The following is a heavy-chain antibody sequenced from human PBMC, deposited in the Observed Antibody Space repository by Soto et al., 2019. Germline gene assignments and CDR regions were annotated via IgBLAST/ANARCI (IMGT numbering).Heavy chain of an antibody. V-gene: IGHV4-31*03. Sequence: QVQLQESGPGLVKPSQTLSLTCTVSGGSISSSGYYWSWIRQHPGKGLEWIGYIYYSGSTYYNPFLKSRVTISVDTSKNQFSLKLSSVTAAYTAVYYCARARGLYYYDNWGQGTLVTVSS. D-gene: IGHD2-15*01. CDR1: GGSISSSGYY. CDR3: ARARGLYYYDN. J-gene: IGHJ4*02. CDR2: IYYSGST.